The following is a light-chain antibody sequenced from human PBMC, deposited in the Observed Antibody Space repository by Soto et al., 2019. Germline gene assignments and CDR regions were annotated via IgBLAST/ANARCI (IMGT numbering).Light chain of an antibody. CDR3: QQFVTSRT. J-gene: IGKJ1*01. CDR2: DAS. V-gene: IGKV3-20*01. Sequence: EIVLTQSPGTLSLSPGERATLSCRASQSVSSSYLAWYQQKPGQAPRLLIYDASSRATGIPDRFSGSGSGTDFTLTISRLESEDFAVYYCQQFVTSRTFGQGTKVEIK. CDR1: QSVSSSY.